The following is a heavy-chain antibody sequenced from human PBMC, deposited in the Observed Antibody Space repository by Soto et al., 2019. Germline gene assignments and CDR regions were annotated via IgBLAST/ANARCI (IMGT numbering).Heavy chain of an antibody. D-gene: IGHD3-10*01. J-gene: IGHJ4*02. CDR1: GGSISSGGYS. Sequence: SETLSLTYAVSGGSISSGGYSWSWLRQPPEKGLEWIGYIYHSGNTYYNPSLKSRVTISVDRSKNQFSLKLSSVTAADTAVYYCARFIVGYYGSGIHYYWGQGTLVPVSS. V-gene: IGHV4-30-2*01. CDR2: IYHSGNT. CDR3: ARFIVGYYGSGIHYY.